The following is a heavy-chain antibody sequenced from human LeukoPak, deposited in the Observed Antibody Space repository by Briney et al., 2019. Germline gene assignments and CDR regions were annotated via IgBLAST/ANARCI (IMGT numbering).Heavy chain of an antibody. D-gene: IGHD3-22*01. Sequence: GASVKVSCKASGYTFTGYYMHWVRQAPGQGLEWMGWINPNRGGTNYAQKFQGRVTMTRDTSISTAYMELSRLRSDDTAVYYCARDSLSSYYDSSGPDAFDIWGQGTMVTVSS. CDR3: ARDSLSSYYDSSGPDAFDI. CDR1: GYTFTGYY. J-gene: IGHJ3*02. CDR2: INPNRGGT. V-gene: IGHV1-2*02.